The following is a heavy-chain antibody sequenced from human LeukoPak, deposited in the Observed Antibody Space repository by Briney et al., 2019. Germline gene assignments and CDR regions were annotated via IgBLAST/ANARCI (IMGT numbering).Heavy chain of an antibody. V-gene: IGHV4-34*01. D-gene: IGHD3-16*01. J-gene: IGHJ5*02. CDR2: INHSGST. Sequence: SETLSLTCTVSGGSISGYYWSWIRQPPGKGLEWIGEINHSGSTNYNPSLKSRVTISVDTSENQFSLTLNSVTAADTAVYYCARSRGGYGDYGSWFDPWGQGILVTVSS. CDR3: ARSRGGYGDYGSWFDP. CDR1: GGSISGYY.